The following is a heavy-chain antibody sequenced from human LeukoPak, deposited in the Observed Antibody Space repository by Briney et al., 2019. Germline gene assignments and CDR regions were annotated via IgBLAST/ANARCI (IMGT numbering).Heavy chain of an antibody. Sequence: GGSLRLSCAASGITFNNYAMNWVRQAPGKGLEWVSFISGSGARTYYADSVKGRFTISRDTSKNTLSLQMSSLRAEDTAIYYCAKDNRALRHFDRDGAFDYWGQGTLVTVSS. CDR3: AKDNRALRHFDRDGAFDY. CDR2: ISGSGART. V-gene: IGHV3-23*01. D-gene: IGHD3-9*01. CDR1: GITFNNYA. J-gene: IGHJ4*02.